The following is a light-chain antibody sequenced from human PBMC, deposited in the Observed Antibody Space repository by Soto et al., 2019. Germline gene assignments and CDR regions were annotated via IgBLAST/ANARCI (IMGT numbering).Light chain of an antibody. CDR2: DAS. V-gene: IGKV3-11*01. J-gene: IGKJ5*01. CDR3: QQRSNWPPIT. Sequence: EIVLTQSPATLSLSPGESATLSCRASQSVSRYLAWYQQKPGQAPRLLIYDASNRATGIPARFSGSGSGTDFTLTISSLEPEDFAVYYCQQRSNWPPITFGQGTRLEIK. CDR1: QSVSRY.